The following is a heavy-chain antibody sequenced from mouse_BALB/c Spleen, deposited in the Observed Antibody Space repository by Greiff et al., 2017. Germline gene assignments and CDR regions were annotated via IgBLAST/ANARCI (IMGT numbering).Heavy chain of an antibody. J-gene: IGHJ3*01. V-gene: IGHV1-69*02. D-gene: IGHD1-1*01. CDR3: ATTVVSPFAY. Sequence: QVQLQQPGAELVKPGASVKLSCKASGYTFTSYWMHWVKQRPGQGLEWIGEIDPSDSYTNYNQKFKGKATLTVDKSSSTAYMQLSSLTSEDSAVYCCATTVVSPFAYWGQGTLVTVSA. CDR1: GYTFTSYW. CDR2: IDPSDSYT.